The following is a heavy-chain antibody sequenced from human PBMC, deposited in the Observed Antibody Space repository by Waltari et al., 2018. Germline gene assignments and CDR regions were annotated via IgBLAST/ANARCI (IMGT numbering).Heavy chain of an antibody. D-gene: IGHD1-26*01. CDR1: GYSISSGYY. CDR2: IYHSGST. J-gene: IGHJ6*02. V-gene: IGHV4-38-2*02. CDR3: ARDLWELNYYYYGMDV. Sequence: QVQLQESGPGLVKPSENLSLTCAVSGYSISSGYYWGWIRQPPGKGLEWIGSIYHSGSTYYNPSLKSRVTISVDTSKNQFSLKLSSVTAADTAVYYCARDLWELNYYYYGMDVWGQGTTVTVSS.